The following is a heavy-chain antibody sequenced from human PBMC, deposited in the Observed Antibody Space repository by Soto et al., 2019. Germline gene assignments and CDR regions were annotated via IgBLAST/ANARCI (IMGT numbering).Heavy chain of an antibody. CDR1: GGSISSGDYY. V-gene: IGHV4-30-4*01. CDR2: IYYSGST. J-gene: IGHJ5*02. D-gene: IGHD6-6*01. CDR3: ARDLSSSSPWFDP. Sequence: SETLSLTCTVSGGSISSGDYYWSWIRQPPGKGLEWIGYIYYSGSTYYNPSLKSRVTISVDTSKNQFSLKLSSVTAADTAVYYCARDLSSSSPWFDPWGQGTLVTVSS.